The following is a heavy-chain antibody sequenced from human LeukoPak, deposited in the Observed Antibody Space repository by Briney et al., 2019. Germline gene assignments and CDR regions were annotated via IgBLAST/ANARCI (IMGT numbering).Heavy chain of an antibody. V-gene: IGHV4-59*01. D-gene: IGHD3-10*01. CDR3: ARVTMVRGVIVYFDY. CDR2: IYYSGST. J-gene: IGHJ4*02. Sequence: MTSETLSLTCTVSGGSISSYYWSWIRQPPGKGLEWIGYIYYSGSTNYNPSLKSRVTISVDTSKNQFSLKLSSVTAADTAVYYCARVTMVRGVIVYFDYWGQGTLVTASS. CDR1: GGSISSYY.